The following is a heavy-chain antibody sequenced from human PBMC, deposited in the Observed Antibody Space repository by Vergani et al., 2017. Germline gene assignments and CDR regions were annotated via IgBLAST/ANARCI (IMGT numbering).Heavy chain of an antibody. CDR1: GGSISSGGYS. D-gene: IGHD6-19*01. Sequence: QLQLQESGSGLVKPSQTLSLTCAVSGGSISSGGYSWSWIRQPPGKGLEWIGYIYHSGSTYYNPSLKSRVTISVDRSKNQFSLKLSSVTAADTAVYYCARDGWAVAGPEGYYYGMDVWGQGTTVTVSS. J-gene: IGHJ6*02. CDR2: IYHSGST. V-gene: IGHV4-30-2*01. CDR3: ARDGWAVAGPEGYYYGMDV.